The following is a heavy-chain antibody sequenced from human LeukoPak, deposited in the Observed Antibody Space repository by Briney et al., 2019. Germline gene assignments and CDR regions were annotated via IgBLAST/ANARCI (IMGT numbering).Heavy chain of an antibody. V-gene: IGHV3-48*02. CDR2: ISSSSSTI. Sequence: GGSLRLSCAASGFTFSSYSMNWVRQAPGKGLEWVSYISSSSSTIYYADSVKGRFTISRENAKNSLYLQMNSLRDEDTAVYYCARDHIVVVVAANYYYYGMDVWGQGTTVTVSS. J-gene: IGHJ6*02. D-gene: IGHD2-15*01. CDR1: GFTFSSYS. CDR3: ARDHIVVVVAANYYYYGMDV.